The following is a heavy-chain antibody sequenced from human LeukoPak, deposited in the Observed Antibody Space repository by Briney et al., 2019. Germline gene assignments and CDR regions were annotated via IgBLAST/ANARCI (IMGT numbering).Heavy chain of an antibody. V-gene: IGHV3-7*01. CDR2: INQDEKDK. J-gene: IGHJ3*02. D-gene: IGHD1-7*01. CDR1: GFTFSSYY. CDR3: AREARLGTTDDAADI. Sequence: GGSLRLSCAASGFTFSSYYMSWARQAPGKGLEWVANINQDEKDKYYADSVKGRFTISRDNAKKPLYLQMNSLRVEDTAVYYCAREARLGTTDDAADIWGQGTMVTVSS.